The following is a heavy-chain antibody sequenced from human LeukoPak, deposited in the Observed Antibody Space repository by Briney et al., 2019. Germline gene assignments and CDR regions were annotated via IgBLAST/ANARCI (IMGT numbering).Heavy chain of an antibody. CDR1: GFTFSSYA. CDR2: IGGSGGST. CDR3: AKDEKSSGYYFYAFDI. D-gene: IGHD3-22*01. V-gene: IGHV3-23*01. J-gene: IGHJ3*02. Sequence: GGSLRLSCAASGFTFSSYAMSWVRQAPGKGLEWVSAIGGSGGSTYYADSVKGRFTISRDNSKNTLYLQMNSLRAEDTAVYYCAKDEKSSGYYFYAFDIWGQGTMVTVSS.